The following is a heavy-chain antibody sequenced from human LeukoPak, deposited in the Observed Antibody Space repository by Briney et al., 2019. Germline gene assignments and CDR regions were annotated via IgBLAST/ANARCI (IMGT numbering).Heavy chain of an antibody. Sequence: GGTLRLSCAASGFTFSSYGMSWVRQAPGKGLEWVSAISGSGGSTYYADSVKGRFTISRDNSKNTLYLQMNSLRAEDTAVYYCAKARIAAAGNFDYWGQGTLVTVSS. J-gene: IGHJ4*02. V-gene: IGHV3-23*01. D-gene: IGHD6-13*01. CDR2: ISGSGGST. CDR3: AKARIAAAGNFDY. CDR1: GFTFSSYG.